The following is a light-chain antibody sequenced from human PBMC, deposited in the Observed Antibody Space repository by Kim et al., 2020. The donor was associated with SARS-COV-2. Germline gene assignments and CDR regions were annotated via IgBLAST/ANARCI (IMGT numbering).Light chain of an antibody. CDR2: GAA. CDR3: QQYNKWPLT. CDR1: QRSISS. Sequence: VSPGERTAPPCRTSQRSISSLSWYQQKRGQPPRLLIYGAATRATGIPASLSGSGSSTEFTLIISSLQSEDFAVYYCQQYNKWPLTFGGGTKVEI. V-gene: IGKV3-15*01. J-gene: IGKJ4*01.